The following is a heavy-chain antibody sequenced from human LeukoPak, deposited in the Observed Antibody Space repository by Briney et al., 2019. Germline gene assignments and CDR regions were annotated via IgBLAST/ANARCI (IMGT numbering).Heavy chain of an antibody. J-gene: IGHJ6*03. Sequence: SETLSLTCTVSGAFITSYYWIWIRQPPGKGLEWIGYIYNTGSTSYNPSLKSRVTISEDTSKNQFSLKLSSVTAADTAVYYCARGGDYDFWSGYSNYYYMDVWGKGTTVTVSS. V-gene: IGHV4-59*01. D-gene: IGHD3-3*01. CDR3: ARGGDYDFWSGYSNYYYMDV. CDR1: GAFITSYY. CDR2: IYNTGST.